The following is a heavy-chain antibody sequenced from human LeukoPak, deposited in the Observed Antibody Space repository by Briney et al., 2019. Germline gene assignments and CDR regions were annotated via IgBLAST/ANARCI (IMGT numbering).Heavy chain of an antibody. D-gene: IGHD6-19*01. CDR1: GFTFDDYA. CDR3: AKDQDSSGWDWYFDL. V-gene: IGHV3-9*01. CDR2: ISWNSGSI. Sequence: PGGSLRLSCAASGFTFDDYAMHWVRQAPGKGLEWVSGISWNSGSIGYADSVKGRFTISRDNAKNSLYLQMNSLRAKDTALYYCAKDQDSSGWDWYFDLWGRGTLVTVSS. J-gene: IGHJ2*01.